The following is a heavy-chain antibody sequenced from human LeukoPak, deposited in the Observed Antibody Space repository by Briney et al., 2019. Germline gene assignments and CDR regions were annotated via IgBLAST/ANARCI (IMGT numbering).Heavy chain of an antibody. V-gene: IGHV3-30-3*01. J-gene: IGHJ4*02. CDR3: AKERSSGWCLDY. D-gene: IGHD6-19*01. CDR2: ISYDGSNK. CDR1: GFTFSSYA. Sequence: GGSLSLSCAASGFTFSSYAMHWVRQAPGKGLEWVAVISYDGSNKYYADSVKGRFTISRDNSKNTLYLQMNSLRAEDTAVYFCAKERSSGWCLDYWGQGTLVTVSS.